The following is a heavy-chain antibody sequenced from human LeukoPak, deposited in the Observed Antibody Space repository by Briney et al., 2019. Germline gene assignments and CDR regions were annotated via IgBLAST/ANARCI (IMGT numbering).Heavy chain of an antibody. Sequence: GGSLRLSCAASGFNFGNCWMTWVRQAPGKGLQWVANVNQDGTEKHFLDSVEGRFTISRDNAKKSLYLQMSSLRPEDTALYFCVKGDWYFEYWGQGTLVTVSS. J-gene: IGHJ4*02. CDR1: GFNFGNCW. D-gene: IGHD2-21*01. V-gene: IGHV3-7*02. CDR3: VKGDWYFEY. CDR2: VNQDGTEK.